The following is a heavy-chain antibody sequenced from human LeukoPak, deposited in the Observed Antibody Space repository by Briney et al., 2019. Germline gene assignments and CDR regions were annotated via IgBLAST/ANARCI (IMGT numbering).Heavy chain of an antibody. J-gene: IGHJ4*02. CDR2: IYYSGST. CDR3: ARVGITIFGVVIINFDY. Sequence: SETLSLTCTVSGYSISSGYYWGWIRQPPGKGLEWIGSIYYSGSTYYNPSLKSRVTISVDTSKNQFSLKLSSVTAADTAVYYCARVGITIFGVVIINFDYWGQGTLVTVSS. V-gene: IGHV4-38-2*02. CDR1: GYSISSGYY. D-gene: IGHD3-3*01.